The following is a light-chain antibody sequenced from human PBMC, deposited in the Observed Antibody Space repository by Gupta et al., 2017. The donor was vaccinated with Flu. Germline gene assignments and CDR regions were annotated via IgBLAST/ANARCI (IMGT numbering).Light chain of an antibody. CDR3: QQYYTIPRS. CDR2: WAS. J-gene: IGKJ2*03. Sequence: DIVMTHYPASLALSLGQRATIHCKSSQSVLFRSDNKNYLAWYQQKPGQPPKLLIYWASTRESGVPVRFSGSGSGTDFTLTISSLQAEDVAVYYCQQYYTIPRSFGQGTKLEIK. CDR1: QSVLFRSDNKNY. V-gene: IGKV4-1*01.